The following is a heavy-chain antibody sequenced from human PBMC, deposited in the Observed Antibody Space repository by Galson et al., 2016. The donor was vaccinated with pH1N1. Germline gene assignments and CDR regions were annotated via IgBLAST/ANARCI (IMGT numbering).Heavy chain of an antibody. CDR3: ARWYHSASYIDV. CDR1: GDSVSSHTSA. J-gene: IGHJ4*02. Sequence: CAISGDSVSSHTSAWTWLRQSPSRGLEWLGRTYYRARWYNNYGVSVAGRISITPDTDKNQFSLQLKSVNPEDTAVSFCARWYHSASYIDVWGQGNLVAVS. D-gene: IGHD3-10*01. V-gene: IGHV6-1*01. CDR2: TYYRARWYN.